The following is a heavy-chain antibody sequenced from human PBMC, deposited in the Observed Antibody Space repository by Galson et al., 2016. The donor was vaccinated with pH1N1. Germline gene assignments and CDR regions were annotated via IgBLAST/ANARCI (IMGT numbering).Heavy chain of an antibody. CDR1: GASISNSNYY. CDR2: IYYSGIT. CDR3: ARLWYGEYIDY. J-gene: IGHJ4*02. Sequence: LSLTCTVSGASISNSNYYWGWIRQPPGKGLEWIANIYYSGITYYDASLKSRVTISVDTSKKQFSLKLNSVIATDTAVYYCARLWYGEYIDYWGQGTRVTVSS. V-gene: IGHV4-39*01. D-gene: IGHD3-10*01.